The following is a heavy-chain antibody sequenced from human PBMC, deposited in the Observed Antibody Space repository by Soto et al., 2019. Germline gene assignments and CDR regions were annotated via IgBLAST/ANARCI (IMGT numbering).Heavy chain of an antibody. J-gene: IGHJ5*02. V-gene: IGHV3-30*18. CDR1: GFMFSGYG. D-gene: IGHD3-3*01. Sequence: QVQLVESGGGVVQPGDSLRLSCAASGFMFSGYGMHWIRQAPGKGLEWVAVISHDGSEKYYGDSVKGRCTVSRDNSNNTLFLQSYSLRAEDTAVYYCAKLVGGVKAIGAPGDWLDPWGQGTLVTVSS. CDR3: AKLVGGVKAIGAPGDWLDP. CDR2: ISHDGSEK.